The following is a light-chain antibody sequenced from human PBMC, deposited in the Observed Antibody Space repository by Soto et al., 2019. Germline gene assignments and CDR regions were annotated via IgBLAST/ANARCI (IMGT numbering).Light chain of an antibody. CDR2: GAA. Sequence: EIVMTQSPATLSVSPGERATLSCRASQSVSSNLSWYQQKPGQAPSRLIYGAATRAATIPARISGSGSGTEFSTTISSLLSADVSVDYCQQYNNWPPITFGGGTKVDIK. CDR1: QSVSSN. J-gene: IGKJ4*01. V-gene: IGKV3-15*01. CDR3: QQYNNWPPIT.